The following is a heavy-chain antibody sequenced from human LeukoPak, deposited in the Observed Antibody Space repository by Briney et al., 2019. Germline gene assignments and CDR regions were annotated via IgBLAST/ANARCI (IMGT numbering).Heavy chain of an antibody. CDR2: IYYSGST. CDR3: ARSKWSAYCGGDCYTVYFDY. V-gene: IGHV4-31*03. CDR1: GGSISSGGCY. J-gene: IGHJ4*02. Sequence: SQTLSLTCTVSGGSISSGGCYWSWIRQHPGKGLEWIGYIYYSGSTYYNPSLTSRVSISVDTSKNHFSLKLSSVTAADTAVYYCARSKWSAYCGGDCYTVYFDYWGQGTLVTVSS. D-gene: IGHD2-21*02.